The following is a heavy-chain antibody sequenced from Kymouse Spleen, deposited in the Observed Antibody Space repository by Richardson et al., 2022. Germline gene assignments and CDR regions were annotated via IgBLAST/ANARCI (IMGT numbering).Heavy chain of an antibody. D-gene: IGHD3-10*01. V-gene: IGHV4-39*01. CDR2: IYYSGST. CDR1: GGSISSSSYY. CDR3: ARHYYGSGSY*TTT. J-gene: IGHJ4*02. Sequence: QLQLQESGPGLVKPSETLSLTCTVSGGSISSSSYYWGWIRQPPGKGLEWIGSIYYSGSTYYNPSLKSRVTISVDTSKNQFSLKLSSVTAADTAVYYCARHYYGSGSY*TTTGAREPWSPSPQ.